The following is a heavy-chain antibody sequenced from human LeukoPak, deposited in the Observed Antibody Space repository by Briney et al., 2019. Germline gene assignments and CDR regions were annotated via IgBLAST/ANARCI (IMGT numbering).Heavy chain of an antibody. Sequence: GGSLRLSCAASAFTFSNYGMHWVRQAPGKGLEWVAFIRYDGTNKYYADSVKGRFTISRDNSKNTLYLQMNSLRAEDTAVYYCAKDKIWGEDYFDYWGQGTLVTVSS. CDR1: AFTFSNYG. CDR3: AKDKIWGEDYFDY. J-gene: IGHJ4*02. D-gene: IGHD3-16*01. CDR2: IRYDGTNK. V-gene: IGHV3-30*02.